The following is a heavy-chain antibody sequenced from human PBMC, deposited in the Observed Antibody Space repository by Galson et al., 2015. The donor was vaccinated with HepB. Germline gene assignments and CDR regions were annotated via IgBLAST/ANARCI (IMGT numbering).Heavy chain of an antibody. J-gene: IGHJ6*02. CDR2: IDWDDDK. CDR1: GFSLNTSGMC. V-gene: IGHV2-70*01. D-gene: IGHD7-27*01. CDR3: ARISPGLGYGTDV. Sequence: PALVKPTQTLTLTCTFSGFSLNTSGMCVSWIRQPPGKALEWLALIDWDDDKYYSTSLKTRLTISKDTSKTQVVLTMTKLDPVDTATYYCARISPGLGYGTDVWGQGTTVTVSS.